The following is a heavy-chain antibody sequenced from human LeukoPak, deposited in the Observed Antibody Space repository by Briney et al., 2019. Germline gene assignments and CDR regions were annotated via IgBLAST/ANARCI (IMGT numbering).Heavy chain of an antibody. CDR3: AKFGDSSGYYSPFDY. J-gene: IGHJ4*02. Sequence: GGSLRLSCAASGFTFSSYAMSWVRQAPGKGLEWVSAISGSGGSTYYADSVKGRFTISRDNSKNTLYLQMNSLRAEDTAVYYCAKFGDSSGYYSPFDYWGQGTLVTVSS. V-gene: IGHV3-23*01. CDR1: GFTFSSYA. D-gene: IGHD3-22*01. CDR2: ISGSGGST.